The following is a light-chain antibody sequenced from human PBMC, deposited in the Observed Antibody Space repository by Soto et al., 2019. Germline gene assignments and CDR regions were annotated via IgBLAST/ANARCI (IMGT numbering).Light chain of an antibody. Sequence: DIQLTQSPPSLSASVGDAVTITCQASQDITNYLNWYQQRSGKSPKLLIFDASNLERGVPSRFSGSGSGTHFTFTISSLQPEDVATYYCQQNENRPLTFGVGTKVE. CDR1: QDITNY. V-gene: IGKV1-33*01. CDR3: QQNENRPLT. CDR2: DAS. J-gene: IGKJ4*01.